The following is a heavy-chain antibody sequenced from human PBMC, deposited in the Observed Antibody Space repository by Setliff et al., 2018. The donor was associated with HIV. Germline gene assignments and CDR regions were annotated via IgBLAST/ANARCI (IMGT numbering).Heavy chain of an antibody. CDR2: ISGYNGNT. Sequence: ASVKVSCKASGYTFTRYGISWVRQAPGQGLEWMGWISGYNGNTKYVQKLQGRVTMTTDTSTSTVYMELRSLRSDDTAVYYCARAGDCTEASCPKARFDPWGPGILVTVSS. CDR1: GYTFTRYG. D-gene: IGHD2-8*02. J-gene: IGHJ5*02. V-gene: IGHV1-18*01. CDR3: ARAGDCTEASCPKARFDP.